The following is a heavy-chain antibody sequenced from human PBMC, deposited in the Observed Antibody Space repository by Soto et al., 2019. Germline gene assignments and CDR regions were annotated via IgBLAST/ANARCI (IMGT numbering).Heavy chain of an antibody. J-gene: IGHJ3*02. D-gene: IGHD2-15*01. V-gene: IGHV3-15*07. CDR2: IKSKTDGGTI. CDR3: TTEDCSGGSCFHAFVI. CDR1: GFTFNNAW. Sequence: EVHLVESGGGLVKPGGSLRLSCAASGFTFNNAWMHWVRQAPGKGLEWVGRIKSKTDGGTIDYAAPVKGRFSISRDDSENTLYLQMNSLKTEDTAVYYCTTEDCSGGSCFHAFVIWGQGTVVTGSS.